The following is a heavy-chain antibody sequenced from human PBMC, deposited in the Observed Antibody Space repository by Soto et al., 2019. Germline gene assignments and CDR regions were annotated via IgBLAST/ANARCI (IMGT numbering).Heavy chain of an antibody. V-gene: IGHV3-33*01. D-gene: IGHD6-6*01. J-gene: IGHJ4*02. CDR3: VRRNPNSSSSGWGGGFDY. CDR2: IWSDGSDK. Sequence: QVQLVESGGGVVQPGGSLRLSCATSGFTFSDSGMHWVRQAPGKGLEWVAVIWSDGSDKSYADSVEGRFTISRDNSKNPLYLQMNSLGAEETAGYSCVRRNPNSSSSGWGGGFDYWGQGTLVTVSS. CDR1: GFTFSDSG.